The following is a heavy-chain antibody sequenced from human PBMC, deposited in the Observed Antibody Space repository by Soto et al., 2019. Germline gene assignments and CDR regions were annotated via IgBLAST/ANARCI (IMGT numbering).Heavy chain of an antibody. CDR3: ARVKRVPAAMEVGDAFDI. J-gene: IGHJ3*02. D-gene: IGHD2-2*01. CDR2: IYHSGST. Sequence: SETLSLTCAVSSGSISSSNWWSWVRQPPGKGLEWIGEIYHSGSTNYNSSLKSRVTKSVDKSKNQFSLKLSPVTAADTAVYYCARVKRVPAAMEVGDAFDIWGQGTMVTVSS. V-gene: IGHV4-4*02. CDR1: SGSISSSNW.